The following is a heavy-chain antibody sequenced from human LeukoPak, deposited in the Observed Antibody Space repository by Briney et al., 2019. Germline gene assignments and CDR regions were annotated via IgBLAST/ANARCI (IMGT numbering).Heavy chain of an antibody. Sequence: SETLSLTCTVSGCSISGYYWSWIRQPAGKGLEWIGRIYTSGSTNYNPSLKSRVTMSVDTSKNQFSLKLTSVTAADTAVYYCAREGNIIRFLNDWGQGTLVTVSS. CDR3: AREGNIIRFLND. D-gene: IGHD3-3*01. V-gene: IGHV4-4*07. CDR2: IYTSGST. CDR1: GCSISGYY. J-gene: IGHJ4*02.